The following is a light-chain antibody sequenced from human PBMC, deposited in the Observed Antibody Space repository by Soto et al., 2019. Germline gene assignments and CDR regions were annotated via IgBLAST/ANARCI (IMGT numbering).Light chain of an antibody. CDR3: QQRSNWPRT. V-gene: IGKV3-11*01. CDR1: KSVSSY. CDR2: DAS. J-gene: IGKJ2*01. Sequence: EIVLTQSPATLSLSPGERATLSCRASKSVSSYLAWYQQKPGQAPRLLIYDASNRATGIPARFSGSGSGTDFTLTISSLEPEDFALYYCQQRSNWPRTFDQGTKLEIK.